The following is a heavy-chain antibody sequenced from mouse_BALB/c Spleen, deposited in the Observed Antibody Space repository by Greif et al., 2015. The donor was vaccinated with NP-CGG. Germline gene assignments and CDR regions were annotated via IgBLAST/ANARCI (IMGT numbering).Heavy chain of an antibody. Sequence: VQLQESGPELVKPGASVKISCKASGYSFTSYYIHWVKQRPGQGLEWIGWIFPGSGNTKYNEKFKGKATLTADTSSSTAYMQLSSQTSEDSAVYFCAMYGNYPYYAMDYWGQGTSVTVSS. J-gene: IGHJ4*01. CDR3: AMYGNYPYYAMDY. CDR1: GYSFTSYY. V-gene: IGHV1-66*01. CDR2: IFPGSGNT. D-gene: IGHD2-10*02.